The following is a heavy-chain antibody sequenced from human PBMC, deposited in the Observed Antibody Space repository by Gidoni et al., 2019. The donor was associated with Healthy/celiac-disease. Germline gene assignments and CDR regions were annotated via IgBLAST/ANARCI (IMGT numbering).Heavy chain of an antibody. D-gene: IGHD6-19*01. CDR3: AKPRSAVAGSYYFDY. CDR2: ISYDGSNK. J-gene: IGHJ4*02. Sequence: QVQLVESGGGVVQPGRSLRLSCAASGFTFSSYGMHWVRQAPGQGLEGVAVISYDGSNKYYADSVKGRFTISRDNSKNTLYLQMNSLRAEDTAVYYCAKPRSAVAGSYYFDYWGQGTLVTVSS. CDR1: GFTFSSYG. V-gene: IGHV3-30*18.